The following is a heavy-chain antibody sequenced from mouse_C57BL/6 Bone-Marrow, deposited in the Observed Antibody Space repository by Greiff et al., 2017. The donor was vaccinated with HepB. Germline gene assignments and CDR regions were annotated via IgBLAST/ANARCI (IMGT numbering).Heavy chain of an antibody. V-gene: IGHV1-66*01. J-gene: IGHJ2*01. CDR1: GYSFTSYY. D-gene: IGHD2-2*01. CDR2: IYPGSGNT. Sequence: VHLVESGPELVKPGASVKISCKASGYSFTSYYIHWVKQRPGQGLEWIGWIYPGSGNTKYNEKFKGKATLTADTSSSTAYMQLSSLTSEDSAVYYCARSGRLRRRFDYWGQGTTLTVSS. CDR3: ARSGRLRRRFDY.